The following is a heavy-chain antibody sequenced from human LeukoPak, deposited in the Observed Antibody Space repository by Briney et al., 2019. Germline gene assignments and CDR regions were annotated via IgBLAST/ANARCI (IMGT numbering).Heavy chain of an antibody. Sequence: SETLSLTCAVYGGSFSGYYWSWIRQPPGKGLEWIGEINHSGSTNYNPSLKSRVTISVDTSKNQFSLKLSSVTAADTAVYYCARDGPRGSGWYGDYWGQGTLVTVSS. CDR3: ARDGPRGSGWYGDY. CDR1: GGSFSGYY. V-gene: IGHV4-34*01. J-gene: IGHJ4*02. CDR2: INHSGST. D-gene: IGHD6-19*01.